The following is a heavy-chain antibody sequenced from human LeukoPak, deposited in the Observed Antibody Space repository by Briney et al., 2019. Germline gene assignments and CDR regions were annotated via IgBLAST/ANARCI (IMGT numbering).Heavy chain of an antibody. CDR3: ARGGSWSGYFSSGYYYGMDV. Sequence: QAGGSLRLSCAASGFTFSSYEMNWVRQAPGKWLEWVSYISSGGSTIYYADSVKGRFTISRDNAKNSLYLQMNSLRAEDTAVYYCARGGSWSGYFSSGYYYGMDVWGQGTTVTVSS. V-gene: IGHV3-48*03. D-gene: IGHD3-3*01. J-gene: IGHJ6*02. CDR1: GFTFSSYE. CDR2: ISSGGSTI.